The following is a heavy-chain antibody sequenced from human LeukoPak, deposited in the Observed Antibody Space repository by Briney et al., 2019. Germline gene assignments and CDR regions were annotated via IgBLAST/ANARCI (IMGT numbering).Heavy chain of an antibody. CDR3: ARGFGDYVWGSSPYYFDY. J-gene: IGHJ4*02. Sequence: SETLSLTRTVSGGSISSYYWSWIRQPPGKGLEWIGYIYYSGSTNYNPSLKSRVTISVDTSKNQFSLKLSSVTAADTAVYYCARGFGDYVWGSSPYYFDYWGQGTLVTVSS. V-gene: IGHV4-59*01. CDR1: GGSISSYY. CDR2: IYYSGST. D-gene: IGHD3-16*01.